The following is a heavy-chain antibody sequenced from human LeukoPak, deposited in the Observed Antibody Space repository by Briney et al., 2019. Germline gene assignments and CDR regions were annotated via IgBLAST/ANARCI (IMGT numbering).Heavy chain of an antibody. J-gene: IGHJ4*02. Sequence: PGRSLRLSCAASGFTFSHYGMHSVRQAPGRGLEWGAVIWNDGSNQYYGDSVKGRSTTSRDNSQHTVDLQMNSLRAEDTAVYCCAKDAQRGFDYSNSLEYWGQGTLVTVSS. D-gene: IGHD4-11*01. CDR2: IWNDGSNQ. V-gene: IGHV3-33*06. CDR3: AKDAQRGFDYSNSLEY. CDR1: GFTFSHYG.